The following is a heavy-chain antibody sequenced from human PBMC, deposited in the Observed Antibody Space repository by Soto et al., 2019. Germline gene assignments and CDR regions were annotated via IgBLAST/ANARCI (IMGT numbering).Heavy chain of an antibody. V-gene: IGHV3-23*01. CDR2: VSDSGSNT. J-gene: IGHJ4*02. CDR3: AKHSGGSVYYSPFDY. CDR1: GFTFSSYA. Sequence: EVQLLESGGGLVQPGGSLRLSCAASGFTFSSYAMSWVRQAPGKGLEWVSGVSDSGSNTDDADSVKGRFTISRDNSKITLYMQMISLRAEDTAVYHCAKHSGGSVYYSPFDYWGQGNLVTVSS. D-gene: IGHD3-22*01.